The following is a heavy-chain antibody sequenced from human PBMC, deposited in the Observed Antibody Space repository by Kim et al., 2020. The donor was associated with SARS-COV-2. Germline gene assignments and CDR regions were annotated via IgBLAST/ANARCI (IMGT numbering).Heavy chain of an antibody. J-gene: IGHJ5*02. CDR1: GGSFSGYY. Sequence: SETLSLTCAVYGGSFSGYYWSWIRQPPGKGLEWIGEINHSGSTNYNPSLKSRVTISVDTSKNQFSLKLSSVTAADTAVYYCARLNSILRTNPERFDPWG. CDR3: ARLNSILRTNPERFDP. CDR2: INHSGST. D-gene: IGHD1-26*01. V-gene: IGHV4-34*01.